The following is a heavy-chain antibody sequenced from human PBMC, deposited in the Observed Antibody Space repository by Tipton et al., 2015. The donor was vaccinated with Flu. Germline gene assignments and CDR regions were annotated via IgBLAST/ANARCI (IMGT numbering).Heavy chain of an antibody. D-gene: IGHD6-19*01. J-gene: IGHJ4*02. CDR3: AKVIPELVAGLDS. Sequence: SLRLSCAVSGFTFTRYGVSWVRQAPGKGLEWVAGISATGGTYFADSVKGRFTFSRDNFKNTLYAHMNSLRVDDTALYYCAKVIPELVAGLDSWGQGTLVTVSS. V-gene: IGHV3-23*01. CDR1: GFTFTRYG. CDR2: ISATGGT.